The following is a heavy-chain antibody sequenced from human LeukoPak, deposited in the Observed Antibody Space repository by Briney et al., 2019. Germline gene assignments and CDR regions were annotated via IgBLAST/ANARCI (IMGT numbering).Heavy chain of an antibody. CDR2: IYSGGDT. Sequence: GGSLRLSCAASGFTVSGNYMSWVRQAPGKRLEWISLIYSGGDTYYPDSVRGRLTISRDNPKNTLYLQMNSLRAEDTAVYYCARGPPACSTNCYGYLDYWGQGTLVTVSS. CDR1: GFTVSGNY. D-gene: IGHD2-2*01. J-gene: IGHJ4*02. CDR3: ARGPPACSTNCYGYLDY. V-gene: IGHV3-53*01.